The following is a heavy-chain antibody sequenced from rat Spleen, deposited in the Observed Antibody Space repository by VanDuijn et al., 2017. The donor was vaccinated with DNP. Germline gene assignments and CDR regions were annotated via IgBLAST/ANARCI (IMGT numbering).Heavy chain of an antibody. D-gene: IGHD1-12*02. CDR2: ITNTGDGS. CDR1: GFIFSNYW. Sequence: EVQLVESGGGLVQPGRSLKLSCAASGFIFSNYWMTWIRQAPGKGLEWVASITNTGDGSYYSDSVKGRFSISRDNTKSTLYLQMDSLRSEDTATYYCARRNDGSYYYGDWGQGVMVTVSS. CDR3: ARRNDGSYYYGD. J-gene: IGHJ2*01. V-gene: IGHV5-31*01.